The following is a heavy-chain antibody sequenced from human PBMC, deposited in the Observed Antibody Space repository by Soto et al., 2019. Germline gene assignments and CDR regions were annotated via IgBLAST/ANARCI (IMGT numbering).Heavy chain of an antibody. CDR2: INAGNGNT. CDR1: GYTFITYG. CDR3: ARGGSGDSCYFDY. Sequence: ASVKVSCKASGYTFITYGMHWVRQAPGQRLGWMGWINAGNGNTKYSQKFQGRVTITRDTSATTAYMDLSSLRSEDTAVYYCARGGSGDSCYFDYWGQGTLVTVS. D-gene: IGHD2-15*01. J-gene: IGHJ4*02. V-gene: IGHV1-3*01.